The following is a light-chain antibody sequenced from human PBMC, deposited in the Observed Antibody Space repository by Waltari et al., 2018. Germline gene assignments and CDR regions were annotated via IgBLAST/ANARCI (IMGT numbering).Light chain of an antibody. CDR3: QQAKEVPHT. CDR2: VAS. Sequence: DIQLTQSPSFLSASVGDRVTITCRASQGISSSLAWYQQKPGMSPKLLIYVASTLQSGVPSRFSGSGTGTDFTLTISRLQAEDFATYYCQQAKEVPHTFGGGTNVEIK. V-gene: IGKV1-9*01. J-gene: IGKJ4*01. CDR1: QGISSS.